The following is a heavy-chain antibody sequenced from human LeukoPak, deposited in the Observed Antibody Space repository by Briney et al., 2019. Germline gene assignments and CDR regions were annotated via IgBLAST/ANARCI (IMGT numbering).Heavy chain of an antibody. D-gene: IGHD1-26*01. CDR1: VFTFSWYG. V-gene: IGHV3-33*01. CDR2: IWDYGSKK. CDR3: ARDRRTGNYYSIDH. J-gene: IGHJ4*02. Sequence: TGGSLRLSCAASVFTFSWYGIHCVRQAPGGGRECVAVIWDYGSKKYYADSVKGRFTISRDNYKNTLYLQMNRLRAEDPAVYYCARDRRTGNYYSIDHWGQGDLVTVSP.